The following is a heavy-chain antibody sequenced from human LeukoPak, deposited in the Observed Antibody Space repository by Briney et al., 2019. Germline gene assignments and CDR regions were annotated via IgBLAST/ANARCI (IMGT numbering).Heavy chain of an antibody. CDR3: ARKGTVSGLDY. J-gene: IGHJ4*02. D-gene: IGHD6-19*01. Sequence: PSETLSLTCTVSGGSISSSSYYWGWIRQPPGKGLEWIGTIYYSGSTYYNPSLKSRVTISVDTSKNQFSLKLRSVTAADTAVYFCARKGTVSGLDYWGQGTLVTVSS. V-gene: IGHV4-39*01. CDR2: IYYSGST. CDR1: GGSISSSSYY.